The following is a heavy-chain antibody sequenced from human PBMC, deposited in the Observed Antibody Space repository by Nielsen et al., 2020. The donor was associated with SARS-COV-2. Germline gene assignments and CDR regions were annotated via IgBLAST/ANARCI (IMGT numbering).Heavy chain of an antibody. J-gene: IGHJ6*02. CDR2: ISYDGSNK. Sequence: GGSLRLSCAASGFTFSSYGMHWVRQAPGKGLEWVAVISYDGSNKYYADSVKGRFTISRDNSKNTLYLQMNSLRAEDTAVYYCAREGGLSVDYYYYGMDVWGQGTTVTVSS. CDR3: AREGGLSVDYYYYGMDV. V-gene: IGHV3-30*03. D-gene: IGHD3-16*01. CDR1: GFTFSSYG.